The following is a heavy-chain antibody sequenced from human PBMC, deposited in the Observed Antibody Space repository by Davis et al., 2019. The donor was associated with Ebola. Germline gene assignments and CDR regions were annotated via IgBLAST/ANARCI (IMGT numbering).Heavy chain of an antibody. CDR1: GYTLTELS. Sequence: ASVKVSCKVSGYTLTELSMHWVRQAPGKGLEWMGGFDPEDGETIYAQKFQGRVTMTEDTSTDTAYMELSSLRSEDTAVYYCARDDWNQNWFDPWGQGTLVTVSS. D-gene: IGHD1-1*01. V-gene: IGHV1-24*01. CDR3: ARDDWNQNWFDP. J-gene: IGHJ5*02. CDR2: FDPEDGET.